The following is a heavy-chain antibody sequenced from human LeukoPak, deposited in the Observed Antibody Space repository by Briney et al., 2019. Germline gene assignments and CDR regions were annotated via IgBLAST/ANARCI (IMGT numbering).Heavy chain of an antibody. J-gene: IGHJ6*03. CDR1: GGSIRSYH. V-gene: IGHV4-59*08. Sequence: SETLSLTCTVSGGSIRSYHWSWIRQPPGKRLEWIGYIYDSGSTNYNPSLKSRVTISIDTSKNQFSLKLSSVTAADTAVYYCARGQRITMVRGGRNYYYYYYMDVWGKGTTVTISS. D-gene: IGHD3-10*01. CDR3: ARGQRITMVRGGRNYYYYYYMDV. CDR2: IYDSGST.